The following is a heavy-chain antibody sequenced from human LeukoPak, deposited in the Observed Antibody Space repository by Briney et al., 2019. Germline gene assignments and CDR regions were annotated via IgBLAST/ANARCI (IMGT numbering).Heavy chain of an antibody. CDR2: IYYSENT. CDR1: GGSISSYY. Sequence: SETLSLTCTVSGGSISSYYWSWIRQSPGKGLGWIGYIYYSENTNYNPSLKSRVTISGDTSKNQFSLKLSSVTAADTAVYYCARDQTGESRCDYWGQGTLVSVSS. J-gene: IGHJ4*02. V-gene: IGHV4-59*01. CDR3: ARDQTGESRCDY. D-gene: IGHD7-27*01.